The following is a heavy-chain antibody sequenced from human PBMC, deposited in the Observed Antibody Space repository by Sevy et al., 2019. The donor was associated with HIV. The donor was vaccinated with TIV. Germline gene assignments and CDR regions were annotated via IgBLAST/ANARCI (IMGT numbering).Heavy chain of an antibody. CDR1: GFTFTSSA. J-gene: IGHJ4*02. D-gene: IGHD6-19*01. Sequence: ASVKVSCKASGFTFTSSAVQWVRQARGQRLEWIGWIVVGSGNTNYAQKFQERVTITRDMSTSTAYMELSSLRSEDTAVYYCAADRGPRRGGWSHDFDYWGQGTLVTVSS. CDR3: AADRGPRRGGWSHDFDY. CDR2: IVVGSGNT. V-gene: IGHV1-58*01.